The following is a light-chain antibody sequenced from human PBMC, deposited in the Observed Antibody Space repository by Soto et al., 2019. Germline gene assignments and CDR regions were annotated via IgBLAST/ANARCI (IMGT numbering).Light chain of an antibody. Sequence: QSVLTQPPSASGTPGQRVSISCSGSSSNIGVNTVNWYQQLPGTAPKLLIYSNNQRPSGVPDRFSGSKSGTSASLAISGLQSEEETDYYCATWDDSLNGWVFGGGTKLTVL. J-gene: IGLJ3*02. V-gene: IGLV1-44*01. CDR1: SSNIGVNT. CDR3: ATWDDSLNGWV. CDR2: SNN.